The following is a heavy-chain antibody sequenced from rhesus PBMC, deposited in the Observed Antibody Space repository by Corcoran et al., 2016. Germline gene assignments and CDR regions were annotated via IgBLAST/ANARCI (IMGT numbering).Heavy chain of an antibody. Sequence: QVQLQESGPGLVKPSETLSLTCAVSGYSVSSNYWSWIRQPPGKGLEWIGYIYGSSGSTYYNPSLRIRVTISTDTSKNQFSLKLSSVTAADTAVYYCARKDSSGWYYFDYWGQGVLVTVSS. D-gene: IGHD6-31*01. CDR2: IYGSSGST. CDR3: ARKDSSGWYYFDY. V-gene: IGHV4-147*01. CDR1: GYSVSSNY. J-gene: IGHJ4*01.